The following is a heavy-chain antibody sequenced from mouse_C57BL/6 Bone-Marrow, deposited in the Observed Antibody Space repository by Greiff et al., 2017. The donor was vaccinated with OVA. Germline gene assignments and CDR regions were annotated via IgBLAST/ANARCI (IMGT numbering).Heavy chain of an antibody. V-gene: IGHV5-12*01. D-gene: IGHD1-1*01. J-gene: IGHJ4*01. CDR3: ARPLYYYGSSHYYAMDY. CDR1: GFTFSDYY. CDR2: ISNGGGST. Sequence: EVQLQESGGGLVQPGGSLKLSCAASGFTFSDYYMYWVRQTPEKRLEWVAYISNGGGSTYYPDTVKGRFTISRDNAKNTLYLQMSRLKSEDTAMYYCARPLYYYGSSHYYAMDYWGQGTSVTVSS.